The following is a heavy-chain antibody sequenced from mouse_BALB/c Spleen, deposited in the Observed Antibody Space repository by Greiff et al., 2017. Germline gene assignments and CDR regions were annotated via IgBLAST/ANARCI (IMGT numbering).Heavy chain of an antibody. CDR3: ARGGDGYYWFAY. Sequence: QVQLQQPGAELVKPGASVKLSCKASGYTFTSYWMHWVKQRPGQGLEWIGEINPSNGRTNYNEKFKSKATLTVDKSSSTAYMQLSSLTSEDYAVYYCARGGDGYYWFAYWGQGTLVTVSA. CDR1: GYTFTSYW. J-gene: IGHJ3*01. V-gene: IGHV1S81*02. CDR2: INPSNGRT. D-gene: IGHD2-3*01.